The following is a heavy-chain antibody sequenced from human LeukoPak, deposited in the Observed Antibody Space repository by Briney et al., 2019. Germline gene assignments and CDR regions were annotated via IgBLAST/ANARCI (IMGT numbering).Heavy chain of an antibody. CDR3: ARGSRVVGGYYFDY. CDR1: GGSISSYY. V-gene: IGHV4-4*07. Sequence: SETPSLTCTVSGGSISSYYWSWIRQPAGKGLEWIGRIYTSGSTNYNPSLKSRLTMSVDTSKNQFSLKLSSVTAADTAVYYCARGSRVVGGYYFDYWGQGTLVTVSS. J-gene: IGHJ4*02. CDR2: IYTSGST. D-gene: IGHD2-15*01.